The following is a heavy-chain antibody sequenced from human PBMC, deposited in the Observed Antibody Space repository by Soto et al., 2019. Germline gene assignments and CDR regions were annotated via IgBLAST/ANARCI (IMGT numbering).Heavy chain of an antibody. Sequence: GGSLRLSCAASGFTFSDYYMSWIRQAPGKGLEWVSYISSSGSTIYYADSVKGRFTISRDNAKNSLYLQMNSLRAEDTAVYYCAREGDSSGWYLSDDAFDIWGQGTMVTVSS. J-gene: IGHJ3*02. CDR3: AREGDSSGWYLSDDAFDI. V-gene: IGHV3-11*01. D-gene: IGHD6-19*01. CDR2: ISSSGSTI. CDR1: GFTFSDYY.